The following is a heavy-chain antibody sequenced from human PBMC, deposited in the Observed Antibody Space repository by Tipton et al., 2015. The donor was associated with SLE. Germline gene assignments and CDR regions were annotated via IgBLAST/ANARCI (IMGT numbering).Heavy chain of an antibody. CDR1: GDSISSHNW. D-gene: IGHD6-13*01. CDR3: ARLSWPEDY. V-gene: IGHV4-4*02. Sequence: TLSLTCAVSGDSISSHNWWSWVRQSPGKGLEWIGEMYHNGNTNYNPSLKSRVTMSVDKSNNQFSLKMNSVTAADTAVYYCARLSWPEDYWGQGTLVTVSS. J-gene: IGHJ4*02. CDR2: MYHNGNT.